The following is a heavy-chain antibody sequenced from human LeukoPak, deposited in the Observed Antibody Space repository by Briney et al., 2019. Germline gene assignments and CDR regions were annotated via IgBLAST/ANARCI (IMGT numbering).Heavy chain of an antibody. CDR3: AKDSMSAY. CDR1: GFSFDDYA. D-gene: IGHD2/OR15-2a*01. J-gene: IGHJ4*02. V-gene: IGHV3-43*02. CDR2: ISGDGGRT. Sequence: GGSLRLSCAASGFSFDDYAMHWVRQAPGKGLEWACHISGDGGRTYYVDSVKGRFTISRDNSKNSLYLQMNSLRTEDTAFYYCAKDSMSAYWGQGTLVTVSS.